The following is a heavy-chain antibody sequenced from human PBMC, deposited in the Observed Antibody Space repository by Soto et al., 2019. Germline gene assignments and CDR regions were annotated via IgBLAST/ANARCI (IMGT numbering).Heavy chain of an antibody. D-gene: IGHD6-13*01. CDR1: GSTFISYD. V-gene: IGHV1-18*01. Sequence: ASVKVSCQASGSTFISYDISWVRQATGQGLEWMGWISAYNGNTNYAQKLQGRVTMTTDTSTSTAYMELRSLRSDDTAVYYCAARVSDDAFDIWGQGTMVTVSS. J-gene: IGHJ3*02. CDR2: ISAYNGNT. CDR3: AARVSDDAFDI.